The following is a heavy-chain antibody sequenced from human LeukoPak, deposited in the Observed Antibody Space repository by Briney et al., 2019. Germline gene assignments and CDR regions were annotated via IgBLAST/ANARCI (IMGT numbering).Heavy chain of an antibody. V-gene: IGHV3-20*04. CDR2: INWNGDST. Sequence: PGGSLRLSCVASGFIFDNYGLSWVRQVPGKGLEWVSGINWNGDSTGYVDSVKGRFTISRDNAKNSLYLQMNSLRAVDTAFYYCAGDGLPYYNFWSGYPYWGQGILVTVSS. D-gene: IGHD3-3*01. J-gene: IGHJ4*02. CDR3: AGDGLPYYNFWSGYPY. CDR1: GFIFDNYG.